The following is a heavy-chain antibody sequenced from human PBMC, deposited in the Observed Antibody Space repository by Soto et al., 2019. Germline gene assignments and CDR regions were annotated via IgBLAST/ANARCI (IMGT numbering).Heavy chain of an antibody. CDR2: ISAYNGNT. CDR1: GYTFTSYG. CDR3: ARDIRYFSCCSCYNRVLFAL. Sequence: ASVKVSCKASGYTFTSYGISWVRQAPGQGLEWMGWISAYNGNTNYAQKLQGRVTMTTDTSTSTAYMELRSLRSDDTAVYYCARDIRYFSCCSCYNRVLFALRSQGTLVPGSS. J-gene: IGHJ5*02. D-gene: IGHD2-15*01. V-gene: IGHV1-18*01.